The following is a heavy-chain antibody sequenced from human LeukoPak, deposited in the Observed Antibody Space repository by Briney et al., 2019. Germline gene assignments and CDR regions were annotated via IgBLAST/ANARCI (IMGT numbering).Heavy chain of an antibody. V-gene: IGHV1-69*01. D-gene: IGHD3-22*01. Sequence: VASVKVSCKASGGTFSSYAISWVRQAPGQGLEWMGGIIPIFGTANYAQKFQGRVTITADESTSTAYMELSSLRSEDTAVYYCATRSGYYPDAFDIWGQGTMVTVSS. CDR3: ATRSGYYPDAFDI. CDR2: IIPIFGTA. CDR1: GGTFSSYA. J-gene: IGHJ3*02.